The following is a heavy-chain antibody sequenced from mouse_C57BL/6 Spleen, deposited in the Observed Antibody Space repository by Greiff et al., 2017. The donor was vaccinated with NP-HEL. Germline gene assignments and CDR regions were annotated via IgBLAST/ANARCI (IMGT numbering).Heavy chain of an antibody. V-gene: IGHV14-4*01. CDR3: TTATVVAPFDY. CDR1: GFNIKDDY. CDR2: IDPENGDT. Sequence: EVKLVESGAELVRPGASVKLSCTASGFNIKDDYMHWVKQRPEQGLEWIGWIDPENGDTEYASKFQGKATITADTSSNTAYLQLSSLTSEDTAVYYCTTATVVAPFDYWGQGTTLTVSS. D-gene: IGHD1-1*01. J-gene: IGHJ2*01.